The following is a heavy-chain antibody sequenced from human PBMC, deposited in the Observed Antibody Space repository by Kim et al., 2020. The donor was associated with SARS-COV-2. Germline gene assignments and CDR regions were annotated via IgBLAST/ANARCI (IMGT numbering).Heavy chain of an antibody. D-gene: IGHD5-12*01. CDR1: GFTFSAYS. V-gene: IGHV3-30*04. J-gene: IGHJ5*01. CDR2: ISFDGTYI. Sequence: GGSLRLSCAASGFTFSAYSLHWVRQAPGKGLEWMSAISFDGTYIYYADSVKGRFTVSRDNAKTTLYLQMNSLRAEDTAVYFCALLGALRFDSWGLGTLVTXSS. CDR3: ALLGALRFDS.